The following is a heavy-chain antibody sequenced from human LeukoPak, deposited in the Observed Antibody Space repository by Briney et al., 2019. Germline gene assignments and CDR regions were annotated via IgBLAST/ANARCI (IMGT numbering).Heavy chain of an antibody. CDR3: ARDNGVVHGVYYMDV. Sequence: GGSLRLSCAASAFTFRNYWMSWVRQAPGKGLEWVANIKQDGSEKYYVDSVKGRFTISRDNAKNSLYLQMNSLRAEDTAVYYCARDNGVVHGVYYMDVWGKGTTVTVS. D-gene: IGHD3-3*01. J-gene: IGHJ6*03. CDR1: AFTFRNYW. CDR2: IKQDGSEK. V-gene: IGHV3-7*01.